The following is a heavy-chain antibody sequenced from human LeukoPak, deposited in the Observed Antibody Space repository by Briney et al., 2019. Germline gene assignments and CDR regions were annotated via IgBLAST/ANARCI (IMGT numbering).Heavy chain of an antibody. CDR3: ARYRPPFSIAARPVPGY. Sequence: PGGSLRLSCAASGFTFSSYSMNWVRQAPGKGLEWVSSISSSSSYIYYADSVKGRFTISRDNAKNSLYLQMNSLRAEDTAVYYCARYRPPFSIAARPVPGYWGQGTLVTVSS. D-gene: IGHD6-6*01. V-gene: IGHV3-21*01. CDR1: GFTFSSYS. CDR2: ISSSSSYI. J-gene: IGHJ4*02.